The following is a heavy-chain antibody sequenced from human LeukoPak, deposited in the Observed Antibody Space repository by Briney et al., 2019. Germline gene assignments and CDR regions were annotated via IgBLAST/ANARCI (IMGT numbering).Heavy chain of an antibody. V-gene: IGHV3-7*01. CDR3: ARDTKAGYFDL. J-gene: IGHJ4*02. CDR1: GFTFNTYW. Sequence: GGSLRLSCAASGFTFNTYWMSWVCQAPGKGLEWLANIKEDGTRDYYVESMKGRFTTSKDNAKNSLYLQVKSLRAEDTAVYYCARDTKAGYFDLWGQGTLVTVSS. CDR2: IKEDGTRD.